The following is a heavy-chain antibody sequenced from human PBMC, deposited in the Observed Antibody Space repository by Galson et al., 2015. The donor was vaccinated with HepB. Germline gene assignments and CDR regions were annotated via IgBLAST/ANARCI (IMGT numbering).Heavy chain of an antibody. D-gene: IGHD2-15*01. CDR3: ARGGVHCSGGSCYYFDY. CDR1: GFTVSSNY. V-gene: IGHV3-53*01. Sequence: SLRLSCAASGFTVSSNYMSWVRQAPGKGLEWVSLIYSGGSTFYADSVKGRFTISRDNSKNTLYLQMNSLRAEETAVCYCARGGVHCSGGSCYYFDYWGQGTLVTVSS. CDR2: IYSGGST. J-gene: IGHJ4*02.